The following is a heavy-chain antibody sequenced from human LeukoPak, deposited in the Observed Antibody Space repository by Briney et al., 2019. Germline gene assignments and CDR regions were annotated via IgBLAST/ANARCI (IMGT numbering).Heavy chain of an antibody. V-gene: IGHV3-23*01. J-gene: IGHJ4*02. CDR2: ISGSGGST. Sequence: GGSLRLSCAASGFTFSSYGMSWVRQAPGKGLEWVSAISGSGGSTFYADSVKGRFTISRDNSKNTLYLQMNSLRAEDTAVYYCAKDRKLPSITMVRGGGNFDYWGQGTLVTVSS. CDR1: GFTFSSYG. D-gene: IGHD3-10*01. CDR3: AKDRKLPSITMVRGGGNFDY.